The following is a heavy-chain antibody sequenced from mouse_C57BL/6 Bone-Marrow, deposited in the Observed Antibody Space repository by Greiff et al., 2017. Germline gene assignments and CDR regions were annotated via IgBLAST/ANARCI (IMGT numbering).Heavy chain of an antibody. Sequence: QVQLQQPGAELVKPGASVKLSCKASGYTFTSYWLQWVKQRPGQGLEWIGEIDPSDSYTNYNQKFKGKATLTVDTSSSTAYMQLSSLISEDSAVYYCARGLRRGFAYWGQGTLVTVSA. CDR3: ARGLRRGFAY. V-gene: IGHV1-50*01. D-gene: IGHD2-4*01. CDR2: IDPSDSYT. J-gene: IGHJ3*01. CDR1: GYTFTSYW.